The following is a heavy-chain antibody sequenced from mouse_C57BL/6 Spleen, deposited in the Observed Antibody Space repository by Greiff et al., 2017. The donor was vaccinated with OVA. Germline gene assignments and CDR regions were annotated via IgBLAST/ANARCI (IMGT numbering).Heavy chain of an antibody. Sequence: QVQLKESGPELVKPGASVKISCKASGYAFSSSWMNWVKQRPGKGLEWIGRIYPGDGDTNYNGKFKGKATLTADKSSSTAYMQLSGLTSEDSAVYFCARSHDVWGTGTTVTVSS. CDR1: GYAFSSSW. V-gene: IGHV1-82*01. J-gene: IGHJ1*03. CDR2: IYPGDGDT. CDR3: ARSHDV.